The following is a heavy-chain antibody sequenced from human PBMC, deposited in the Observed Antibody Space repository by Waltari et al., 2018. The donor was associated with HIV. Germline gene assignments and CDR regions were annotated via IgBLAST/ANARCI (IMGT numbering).Heavy chain of an antibody. CDR1: GYTFTSYD. Sequence: QVQLVQSGAEVKKPGASVKVSCKASGYTFTSYDINWVRQATGQGLEWMGWMNPNSGNTGYAQQYQGRVTMTRNTSISTAYMELSSLRSEDTAVYYCARMELLCVQWPPDYWGQGTLVTVSA. CDR2: MNPNSGNT. V-gene: IGHV1-8*01. CDR3: ARMELLCVQWPPDY. D-gene: IGHD3-10*02. J-gene: IGHJ4*02.